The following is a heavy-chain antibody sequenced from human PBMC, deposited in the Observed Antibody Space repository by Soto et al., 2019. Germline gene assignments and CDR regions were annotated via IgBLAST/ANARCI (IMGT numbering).Heavy chain of an antibody. CDR3: AREWAYSVYDSGLDY. J-gene: IGHJ4*02. V-gene: IGHV1-69*08. D-gene: IGHD5-12*01. Sequence: QVQLVQSGAEVKKPGSSVKVSCKASGGTFSSYTISWVRQAPGQGLEWMGRIIPILGIANYAQKFQGRVTITADKSTSTAYMELSSLRSEDTAVYYCAREWAYSVYDSGLDYWGQGTLVTVSS. CDR1: GGTFSSYT. CDR2: IIPILGIA.